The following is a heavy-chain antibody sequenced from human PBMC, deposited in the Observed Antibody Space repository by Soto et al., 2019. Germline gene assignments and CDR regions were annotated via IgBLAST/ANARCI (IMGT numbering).Heavy chain of an antibody. CDR2: ISGSGGST. CDR1: GFTFSSYA. V-gene: IGHV3-23*01. CDR3: AKALGYCSGGSCYTMGRGSGLDY. J-gene: IGHJ4*02. D-gene: IGHD2-15*01. Sequence: GGSLRLSCAASGFTFSSYAMSWVRQAPGKGLEWVSAISGSGGSTYYADSVKGRFTISRDNSKNTLYLQMNSLRAEDTAVYYCAKALGYCSGGSCYTMGRGSGLDYWGQGTLVTVSS.